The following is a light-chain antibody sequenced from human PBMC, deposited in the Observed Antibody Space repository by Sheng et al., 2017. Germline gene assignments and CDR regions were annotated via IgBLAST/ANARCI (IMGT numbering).Light chain of an antibody. CDR2: AAS. CDR3: QQYKSFPYT. CDR1: QDISSW. Sequence: DIQMTQSPSSLSASVGDRVTITCRASQDISSWLAWYQRKPEKAPKSLIYAASSLQTGVPSRFSGNGSGTDFTLTISSLQSEDFATYYCQQYKSFPYTFGQGTRLEIK. J-gene: IGKJ2*01. V-gene: IGKV1D-16*01.